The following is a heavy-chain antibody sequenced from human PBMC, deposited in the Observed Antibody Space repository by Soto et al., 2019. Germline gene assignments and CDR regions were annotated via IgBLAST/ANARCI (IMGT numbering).Heavy chain of an antibody. J-gene: IGHJ4*02. CDR1: GGTFSSYT. D-gene: IGHD5-12*01. CDR3: SISSGYEWGVGSR. CDR2: IIPILGIA. V-gene: IGHV1-69*02. Sequence: QVQLVQSGAEVKKPGSSVKVSCKASGGTFSSYTISWVRQAPGQGLEWMGRIIPILGIANYAQQLQGRVTITADKSTSTAYMELGSLRSEGRGVYYCSISSGYEWGVGSRWGQGTLVTVSS.